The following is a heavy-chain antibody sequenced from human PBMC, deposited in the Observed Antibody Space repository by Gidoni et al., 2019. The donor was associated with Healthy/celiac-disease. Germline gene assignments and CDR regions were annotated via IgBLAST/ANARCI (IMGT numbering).Heavy chain of an antibody. D-gene: IGHD1-26*01. V-gene: IGHV4-34*01. J-gene: IGHJ3*02. Sequence: GLEWIGEINHSGSTNYNPSLKSRVTISVDTSKNQFSLKLSSVTAADTAVYYCARGTDSGSYRPDAFDIWGQGTMVTVSS. CDR2: INHSGST. CDR3: ARGTDSGSYRPDAFDI.